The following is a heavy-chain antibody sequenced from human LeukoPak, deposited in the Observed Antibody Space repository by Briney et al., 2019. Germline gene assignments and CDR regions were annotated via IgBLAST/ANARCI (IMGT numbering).Heavy chain of an antibody. CDR3: ASEPHYFDY. CDR2: IYHSGST. J-gene: IGHJ4*02. Sequence: SETLSLTCTVSGYSISSGNFWGWIRQPPGKGLEWIGTIYHSGSTYYNPSLKSRVTISVDTSRNQFSLKLSSVSAADTAVYYCASEPHYFDYWGQGTLVTVSS. CDR1: GYSISSGNF. V-gene: IGHV4-38-2*02.